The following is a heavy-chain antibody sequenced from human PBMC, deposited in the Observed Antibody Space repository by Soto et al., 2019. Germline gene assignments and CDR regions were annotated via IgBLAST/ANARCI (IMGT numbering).Heavy chain of an antibody. V-gene: IGHV4-4*07. CDR3: VRDGTKNLRDRFEP. D-gene: IGHD1-26*01. J-gene: IGHJ5*02. Sequence: QVVLQESGPGVVKPSDTLSLTCNVSGASLSRYYWSWIRQPPGKGLEWIGRIYATGDTDYNPSLTSRISMSVDMSKKQFPLPLRSVTAADTAIYYCVRDGTKNLRDRFEPWGRGILVTVSS. CDR2: IYATGDT. CDR1: GASLSRYY.